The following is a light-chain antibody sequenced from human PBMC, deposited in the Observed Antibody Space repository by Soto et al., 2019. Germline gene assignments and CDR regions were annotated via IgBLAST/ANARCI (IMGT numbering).Light chain of an antibody. CDR2: DVT. CDR3: CSHSATYTLI. J-gene: IGLJ1*01. V-gene: IGLV2-11*01. Sequence: QAVLTQARSVCGFPGQSFTISSTASSSHVGGYNCVSWYQQHPGKAPQLIIYDVTQRPSGVPDRFSGSKCGNPASLSISGLQAEDEADYCWCSHSATYTLIFGTGTKVNVL. CDR1: SSHVGGYNC.